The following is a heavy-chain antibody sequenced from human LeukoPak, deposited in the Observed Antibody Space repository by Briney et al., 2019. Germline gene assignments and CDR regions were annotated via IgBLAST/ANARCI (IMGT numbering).Heavy chain of an antibody. CDR1: GYTFTGYY. CDR2: LSPNSGDT. D-gene: IGHD6-13*01. V-gene: IGHV1-2*02. CDR3: ARATDISSWYLAD. Sequence: ASVTVSCKASGYTFTGYYLHWVRHAPGQEIEWMGWLSPNSGDTKFPQKFQGRVTMTRDTSISTAYMELNSLTSDETAVYFCARATDISSWYLADWSQGTLVTVSS. J-gene: IGHJ4*02.